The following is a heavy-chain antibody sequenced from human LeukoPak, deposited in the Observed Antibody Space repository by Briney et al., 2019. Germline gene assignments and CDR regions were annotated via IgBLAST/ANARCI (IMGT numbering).Heavy chain of an antibody. CDR2: INHSGST. CDR3: ARNPVSVPGPFDS. J-gene: IGHJ4*02. V-gene: IGHV4-34*01. Sequence: PSETLSLTCAVYGGSFSGYYWSWIRQPPGKGLEWIGEINHSGSTNYNPSLKSRVTISVDTSKNHFSLKLNSVTAADTAVYYCARNPVSVPGPFDSWGQGTLVTVSS. D-gene: IGHD6-19*01. CDR1: GGSFSGYY.